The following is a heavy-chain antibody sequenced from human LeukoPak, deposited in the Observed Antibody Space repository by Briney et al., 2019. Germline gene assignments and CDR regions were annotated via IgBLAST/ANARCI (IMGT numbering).Heavy chain of an antibody. D-gene: IGHD6-13*01. CDR2: FDPEDGET. Sequence: ASVKVSCKVSGYTLTELSMHWVRQAPGKGLEWMGGFDPEDGETIYAQKFQGRVTMTEDTSTDTAYMELSSLRSDDTAVYYCARDQWQQLPSSDAFDLWGQGTMVTVSS. CDR1: GYTLTELS. J-gene: IGHJ3*01. V-gene: IGHV1-24*01. CDR3: ARDQWQQLPSSDAFDL.